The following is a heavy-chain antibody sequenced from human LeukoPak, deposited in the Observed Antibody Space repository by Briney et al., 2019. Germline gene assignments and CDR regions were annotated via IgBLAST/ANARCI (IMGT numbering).Heavy chain of an antibody. V-gene: IGHV3-30*14. J-gene: IGHJ4*02. CDR1: GFTFSSYA. CDR2: ISYDGSNK. Sequence: GRSLRLSCAASGFTFSSYAMHWVRQAPGKGLEWVAVISYDGSNKYYADSVKGRFTISRDNSKNTLYLQMNSLRAEDTAVYYCAREDYDSGGYYYPFDYWGQGTLVTVSS. D-gene: IGHD3-22*01. CDR3: AREDYDSGGYYYPFDY.